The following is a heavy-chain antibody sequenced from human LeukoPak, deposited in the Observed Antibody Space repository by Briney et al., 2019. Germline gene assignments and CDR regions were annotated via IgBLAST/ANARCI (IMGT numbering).Heavy chain of an antibody. Sequence: GGSLRLSCAASGFTFSSYAMSWVRQAPGKGLEWVSAISGSGGSTYYADSVKGRFTISRDNSKNTLYLQMNSLRAEDTAVYYCARTSRITIFGVVINSKYNWFDPWGQGTLVTVSS. J-gene: IGHJ5*02. V-gene: IGHV3-23*01. CDR2: ISGSGGST. CDR3: ARTSRITIFGVVINSKYNWFDP. D-gene: IGHD3-3*01. CDR1: GFTFSSYA.